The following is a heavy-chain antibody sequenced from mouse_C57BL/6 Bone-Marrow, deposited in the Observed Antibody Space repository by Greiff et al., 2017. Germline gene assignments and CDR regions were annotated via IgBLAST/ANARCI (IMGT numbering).Heavy chain of an antibody. CDR2: IFPGSGST. V-gene: IGHV1-75*01. CDR1: GYTFTDYY. J-gene: IGHJ3*01. CDR3: ARGGGSSGYPFAY. Sequence: QVQLKESGPELVKPGASVKISCKASGYTFTDYYINWVKQRPGQGLEWIGWIFPGSGSTYYNEKFKGKATLTVDKSYSTAYMLLSSLTSEDSAVYFCARGGGSSGYPFAYWGQGTRVTVSA. D-gene: IGHD3-2*02.